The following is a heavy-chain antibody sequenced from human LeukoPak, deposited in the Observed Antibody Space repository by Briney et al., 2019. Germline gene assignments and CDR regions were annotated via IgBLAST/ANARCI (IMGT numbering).Heavy chain of an antibody. CDR1: GGSISSGGYY. J-gene: IGHJ3*02. Sequence: SETLSHTCTVSGGSISSGGYYWSWIRQHPGKGLEWIGYIYYSGSTYYNPSLKSRVTISVDTSKNQFSLKLSSVTAADTAVYYCASAFSENDAFDIWGQGTMVTVSS. CDR3: ASAFSENDAFDI. CDR2: IYYSGST. V-gene: IGHV4-31*03.